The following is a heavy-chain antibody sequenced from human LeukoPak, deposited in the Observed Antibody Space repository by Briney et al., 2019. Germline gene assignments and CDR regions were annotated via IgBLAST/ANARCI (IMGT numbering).Heavy chain of an antibody. V-gene: IGHV3-30*02. D-gene: IGHD3-22*01. Sequence: GGSLRLSCAASGFTFSSYAMSWVRQAPGKGLEWVAFIRYDGSNKYYADSVKGRFTISRDNSKNTLYLQMNSLRAEDTAVHYCAKGQPLYSYDSSGYLEYWGQGTLVTVSS. CDR3: AKGQPLYSYDSSGYLEY. J-gene: IGHJ4*02. CDR1: GFTFSSYA. CDR2: IRYDGSNK.